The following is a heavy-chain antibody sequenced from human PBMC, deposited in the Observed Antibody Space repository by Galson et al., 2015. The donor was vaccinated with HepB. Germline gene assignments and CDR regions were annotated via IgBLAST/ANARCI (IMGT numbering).Heavy chain of an antibody. CDR3: ARARYSTSPPDY. CDR2: ISPYSRDT. J-gene: IGHJ4*02. D-gene: IGHD1-26*01. CDR1: GYTFSSYS. V-gene: IGHV1-18*01. Sequence: SCKASGYTFSSYSITWVRQAPGQGLEWVGWISPYSRDTVYARKLQGRVTMTTDTSTNTAYMELRSLRSDDTAVYYCARARYSTSPPDYWGQGTLVTVSS.